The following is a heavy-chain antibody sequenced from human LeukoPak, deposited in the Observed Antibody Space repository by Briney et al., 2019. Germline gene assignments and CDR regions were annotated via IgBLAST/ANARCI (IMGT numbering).Heavy chain of an antibody. J-gene: IGHJ4*02. D-gene: IGHD3-9*01. CDR1: GFTFSSYC. Sequence: QPGGSLRLSCAASGFTFSSYCMHSVRQAPGKGLEWVAVISYDGSNKYYADSVKGRFTISRDNSKNTLYLQMNSLRAEDTAVYYCAKDPPPYYDILTGYWPPFFDYWGQGTLVTVSS. V-gene: IGHV3-30*18. CDR3: AKDPPPYYDILTGYWPPFFDY. CDR2: ISYDGSNK.